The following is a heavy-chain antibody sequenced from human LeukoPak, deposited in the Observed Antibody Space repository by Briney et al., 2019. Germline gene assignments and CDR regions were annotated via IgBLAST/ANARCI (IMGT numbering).Heavy chain of an antibody. CDR1: GFTFSRYS. D-gene: IGHD6-13*01. CDR2: ISSGSSTI. CDR3: ASGSSSWYDASAI. Sequence: GGSLRLSCAASGFTFSRYSINWVRQAPGKGLEWVSYISSGSSTIYYADSVKGRFTISRDNAKNSLYLQMNSLRAEDTAVYYCASGSSSWYDASAIWGHGTMVTVSS. V-gene: IGHV3-48*01. J-gene: IGHJ3*02.